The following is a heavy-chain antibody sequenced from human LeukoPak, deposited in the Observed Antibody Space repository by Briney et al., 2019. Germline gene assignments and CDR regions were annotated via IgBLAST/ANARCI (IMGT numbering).Heavy chain of an antibody. J-gene: IGHJ5*02. CDR1: GYTFTSYA. Sequence: ASVKVSCKASGYTFTSYAMNWVRQAPGQGLEWMGWINTNTGNPTYAQGFTGRFVFSLDTSVSTAYLQISSLKAEDTAVYYCARGRERTYYYDSSGYNHWGQGTLVTVSS. V-gene: IGHV7-4-1*02. CDR3: ARGRERTYYYDSSGYNH. CDR2: INTNTGNP. D-gene: IGHD3-22*01.